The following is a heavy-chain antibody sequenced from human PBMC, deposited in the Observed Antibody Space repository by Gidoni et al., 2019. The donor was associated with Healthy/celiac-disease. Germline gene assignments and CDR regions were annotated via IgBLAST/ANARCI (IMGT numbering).Heavy chain of an antibody. V-gene: IGHV3-53*01. CDR3: ARDSEYYYYGMDV. Sequence: EVQLVESGGGLIQPGGSLRLSCAASGFTVSSNYMSWVRQAPGKGLEWVSVIYSGGSTYYADSVKGRFTISRDNSKNTLYLQMNSLRAEDTAVYYCARDSEYYYYGMDVWGQGTTVTVSS. CDR1: GFTVSSNY. CDR2: IYSGGST. J-gene: IGHJ6*02.